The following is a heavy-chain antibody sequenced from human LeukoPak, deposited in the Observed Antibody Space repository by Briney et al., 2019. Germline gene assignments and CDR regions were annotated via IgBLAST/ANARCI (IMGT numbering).Heavy chain of an antibody. CDR1: GFTFNSYV. D-gene: IGHD7-27*01. J-gene: IGHJ3*01. V-gene: IGHV3-23*01. CDR2: ISDDGTRL. Sequence: GGSLRLSCEGSGFTFNSYVMNWVRQAPGKGLEWVSAISDDGTRLYSADSVKGRFIISRDNSKHTLYLQMDSLRAEDTGVYYCATGDPAFDAFDFWGRGTMVTVSS. CDR3: ATGDPAFDAFDF.